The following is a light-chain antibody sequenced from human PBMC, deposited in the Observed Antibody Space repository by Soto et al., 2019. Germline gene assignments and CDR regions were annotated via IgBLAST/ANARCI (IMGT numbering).Light chain of an antibody. J-gene: IGKJ4*01. CDR1: QGIRDE. V-gene: IGKV1-9*01. CDR2: AAS. CDR3: QQLRMYPST. Sequence: IQVTQSPSSLSASVGDRVTITCRASQGIRDELAWYQQKPGEAPKLLIYAASTLYGGVPSRFSGSGSGTDFALTITSLQAEDFATYYCQQLRMYPSTFGGGTRWIS.